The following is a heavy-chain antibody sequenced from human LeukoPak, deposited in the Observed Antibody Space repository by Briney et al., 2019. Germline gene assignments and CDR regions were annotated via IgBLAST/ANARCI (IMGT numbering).Heavy chain of an antibody. J-gene: IGHJ3*02. D-gene: IGHD3-16*01. V-gene: IGHV4-4*02. CDR2: IYHSGST. CDR3: ARAGGASLDAFDI. CDR1: GGSISSSNW. Sequence: SETLSLTCAVSGGSISSSNWWSWVRQPPGKGLEWIGEIYHSGSTNYNPSLKSRVTISVDKSKNQFSLKLSSVTAADTAVYYCARAGGASLDAFDIWGQGTTVTVSS.